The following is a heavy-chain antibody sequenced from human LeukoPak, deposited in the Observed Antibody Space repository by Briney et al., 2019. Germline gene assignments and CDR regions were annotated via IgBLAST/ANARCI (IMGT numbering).Heavy chain of an antibody. Sequence: SETLSLTCTVSGGSISSYYWSWIRQPPGKGLEWIGYIYYSGSTDYNPSLKSRVTISVGTSITQFSLKLSSVTAADTAVYYCARAPYTNAHFDYWGQGTLVTVSS. D-gene: IGHD3-16*01. CDR2: IYYSGST. CDR1: GGSISSYY. CDR3: ARAPYTNAHFDY. V-gene: IGHV4-59*01. J-gene: IGHJ4*02.